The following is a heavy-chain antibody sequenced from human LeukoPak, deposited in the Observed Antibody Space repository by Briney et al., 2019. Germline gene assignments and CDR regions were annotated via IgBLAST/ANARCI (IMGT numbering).Heavy chain of an antibody. CDR3: ARDKTGTTSWNYYYYMDV. CDR2: ISSSSSTI. D-gene: IGHD1-1*01. V-gene: IGHV3-48*01. J-gene: IGHJ6*03. CDR1: GFTFSSYS. Sequence: GGSLRLSCAASGFTFSSYSMNWVRQAPGKGLEWVSYISSSSSTIYYADSVKGRFTISRDNAKNSLYLQMNSLRAEDTAVYYCARDKTGTTSWNYYYYMDVWGKGTTVTVSS.